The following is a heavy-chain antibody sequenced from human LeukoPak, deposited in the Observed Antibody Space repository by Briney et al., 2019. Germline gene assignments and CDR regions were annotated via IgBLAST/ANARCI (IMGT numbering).Heavy chain of an antibody. CDR1: GGTFSSYA. V-gene: IGHV1-69*13. D-gene: IGHD3-9*01. CDR2: IIPIFGTA. Sequence: ASVKVSCKASGGTFSSYAISWVRQAPGQGLELMGGIIPIFGTANYAQKFQGRVTITADESTSTAYMELSSLRSEDTAVYYCARDRAPSTAYDILTVVGMDVWGKGTTVTVSS. J-gene: IGHJ6*04. CDR3: ARDRAPSTAYDILTVVGMDV.